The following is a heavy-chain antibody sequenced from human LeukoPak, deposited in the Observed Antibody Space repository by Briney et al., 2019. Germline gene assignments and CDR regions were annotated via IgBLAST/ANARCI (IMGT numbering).Heavy chain of an antibody. CDR1: GGTFSSYA. J-gene: IGHJ4*02. D-gene: IGHD6-13*01. CDR3: ARVWYSSSWTIDY. CDR2: INPNSGGT. V-gene: IGHV1-2*02. Sequence: GASVKVSCKASGGTFSSYAISWVRQAPGQGLEWMGWINPNSGGTNYAQKFQGRVTMTRDTSISTAYMELSRLRSDDTAVYYCARVWYSSSWTIDYWGQGTLVTVSS.